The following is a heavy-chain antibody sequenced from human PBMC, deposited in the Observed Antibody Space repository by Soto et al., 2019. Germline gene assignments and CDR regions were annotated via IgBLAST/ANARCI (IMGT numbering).Heavy chain of an antibody. V-gene: IGHV4-30-2*01. CDR1: GGSISSGGYS. CDR3: ARVIAATDTISVCFDP. D-gene: IGHD6-13*01. J-gene: IGHJ5*02. Sequence: PSETLSLTCAVSGGSISSGGYSWSWIRQPPGKGLEWIGYIYHSGSTYYNPSLKSRVTISVDRSKNQFSLKLNSVTAADTAVYYCARVIAATDTISVCFDPWGQGTLVTVSS. CDR2: IYHSGST.